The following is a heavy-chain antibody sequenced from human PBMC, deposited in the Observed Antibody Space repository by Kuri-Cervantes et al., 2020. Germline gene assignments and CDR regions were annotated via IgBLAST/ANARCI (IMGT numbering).Heavy chain of an antibody. J-gene: IGHJ3*02. V-gene: IGHV3-7*01. Sequence: LSLTCAASGFTFSSYWMSWVRQAPGKGLEWVANIKQDGSEKYYVDSVKGRFTISRDNAKNSLYLQMNSLRAEDTAVYYCARAITRNDAFDIWGQGTMVTVSS. CDR1: GFTFSSYW. CDR2: IKQDGSEK. CDR3: ARAITRNDAFDI.